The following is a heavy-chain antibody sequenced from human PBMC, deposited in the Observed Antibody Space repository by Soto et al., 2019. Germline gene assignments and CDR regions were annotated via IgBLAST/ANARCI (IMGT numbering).Heavy chain of an antibody. Sequence: GGSLRLSCAASGFTFSRYWMNWVRQAPGKGLEWVANIKQDGTEKNYVDSVKGRFTISRDNARKSLYLQMDSLRAEDTAVYFCARRDTCMITVIDYFEIWDQGTMVNV. V-gene: IGHV3-7*01. J-gene: IGHJ3*02. CDR2: IKQDGTEK. CDR3: ARRDTCMITVIDYFEI. D-gene: IGHD3-22*01. CDR1: GFTFSRYW.